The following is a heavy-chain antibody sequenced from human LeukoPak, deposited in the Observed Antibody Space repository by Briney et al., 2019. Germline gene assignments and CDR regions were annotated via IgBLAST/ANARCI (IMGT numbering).Heavy chain of an antibody. Sequence: GGSLRLSCAASGFTFSTYTMYWVRHPPGKRLEWVSIIGNNGGGIHYADSVKGRFTISRDNFKNALYLQMNSLRVEDTAVYYCAVDPNWGTHSWGQGVLVTVSS. CDR3: AVDPNWGTHS. J-gene: IGHJ4*02. CDR1: GFTFSTYT. D-gene: IGHD7-27*01. CDR2: IGNNGGGI. V-gene: IGHV3-23*01.